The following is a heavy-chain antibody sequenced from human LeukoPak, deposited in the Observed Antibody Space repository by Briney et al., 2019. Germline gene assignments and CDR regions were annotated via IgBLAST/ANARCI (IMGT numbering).Heavy chain of an antibody. CDR2: INQDRSEK. CDR3: ASGGGWVFNN. V-gene: IGHV3-7*01. Sequence: PGGSLRLSCAASGFPFSSHWLSWFRQSPGKGLEWVAHINQDRSEKYYVDSVKGRFTISRDNARNSQYLQMNSLRAEDTAVYYCASGGGWVFNNWGQGTLVTVSS. J-gene: IGHJ4*02. D-gene: IGHD6-19*01. CDR1: GFPFSSHW.